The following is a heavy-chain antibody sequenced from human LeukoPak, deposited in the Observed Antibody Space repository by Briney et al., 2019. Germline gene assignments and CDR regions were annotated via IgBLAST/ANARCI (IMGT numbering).Heavy chain of an antibody. V-gene: IGHV3-74*01. D-gene: IGHD3-10*01. CDR2: INSDGSTT. CDR1: GFTLNGYW. Sequence: GGSLGLSCAAPGFTLNGYWMHWVRQAPGKGLVWVSRINSDGSTTSYADSVKGRFTISRDNSKNTLYLQMNSLRAEDTAVYFCARVATGSYDWFDPWGQGTLVTVSS. J-gene: IGHJ5*02. CDR3: ARVATGSYDWFDP.